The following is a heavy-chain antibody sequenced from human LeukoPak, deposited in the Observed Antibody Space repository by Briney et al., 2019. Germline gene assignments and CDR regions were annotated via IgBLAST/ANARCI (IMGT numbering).Heavy chain of an antibody. CDR2: IWYDGSNK. D-gene: IGHD1-26*01. J-gene: IGHJ4*02. Sequence: GGSLRLSCAASGFTFSSYGMHWVRQAPGKGLEWVAVIWYDGSNKYYADSVKGRFTISRDNSKNTLYLQMNSLRAEDTAVYYCARDRNEYSGSYYLVYWGQGTLVTVSS. V-gene: IGHV3-30*19. CDR1: GFTFSSYG. CDR3: ARDRNEYSGSYYLVY.